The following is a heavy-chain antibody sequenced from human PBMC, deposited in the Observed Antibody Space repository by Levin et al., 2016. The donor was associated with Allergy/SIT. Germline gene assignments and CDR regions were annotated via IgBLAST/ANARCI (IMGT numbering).Heavy chain of an antibody. CDR2: IYSSGAA. V-gene: IGHV4-61*02. Sequence: SETLFLTCTVSGDSMFSESHYWAWIRQPAGKGLEWIGRIYSSGAANYNPSVKSRVRMSIETSKKQFSLKLSSVTAADTAVYYCARGFWWAFQDWGHGIRVTVSS. D-gene: IGHD2-21*01. J-gene: IGHJ4*01. CDR1: GDSMFSESHY. CDR3: ARGFWWAFQD.